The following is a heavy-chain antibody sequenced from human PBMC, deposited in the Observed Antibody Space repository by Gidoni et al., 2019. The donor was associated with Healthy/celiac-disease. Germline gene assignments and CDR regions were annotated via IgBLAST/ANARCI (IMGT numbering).Heavy chain of an antibody. CDR3: ARVSYYDSSGFAVFDY. Sequence: QLQLQESGPGLVKPSETLSLTCTVSGGSISSSSYYWGWIRQPPGKGLEWIGSIYYSGSTYYNPSLKSRVTISVDTSKNQFSLKLSSVTAADTAVYYCARVSYYDSSGFAVFDYWGQGTLVTVSS. V-gene: IGHV4-39*07. CDR1: GGSISSSSYY. CDR2: IYYSGST. D-gene: IGHD3-22*01. J-gene: IGHJ4*02.